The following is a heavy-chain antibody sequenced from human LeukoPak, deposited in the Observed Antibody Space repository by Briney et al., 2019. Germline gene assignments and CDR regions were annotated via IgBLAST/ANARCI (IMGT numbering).Heavy chain of an antibody. CDR2: IKNKNSGRTT. V-gene: IGHV3-15*01. Sequence: TGGSLRLSCAASGFIFPNAWMHWVRQAPGKGLEWVGRIKNKNSGRTTNYIAPVKGRFTISRDDSRNTLYLEMDSLKTDDTAIYYCLTDGGLLPYYFTYWGQGTLVTVSS. D-gene: IGHD3-10*01. J-gene: IGHJ1*01. CDR1: GFIFPNAW. CDR3: LTDGGLLPYYFTY.